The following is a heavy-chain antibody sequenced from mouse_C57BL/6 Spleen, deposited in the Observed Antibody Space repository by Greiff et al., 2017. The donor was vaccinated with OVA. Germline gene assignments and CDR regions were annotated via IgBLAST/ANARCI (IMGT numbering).Heavy chain of an antibody. CDR1: GYTFTSYW. J-gene: IGHJ4*01. V-gene: IGHV1-53*01. D-gene: IGHD2-4*01. Sequence: QVQLQQPGTELVKPGASVKLSCKASGYTFTSYWMHWVKQRPGQGLEWIGNINPSNGGTNYNEKFKSKATLTVDKSSSTAYMQLSSLTSEDSAVYYCARARDDYDDASYYYAMDYWGQGTSVTVSS. CDR2: INPSNGGT. CDR3: ARARDDYDDASYYYAMDY.